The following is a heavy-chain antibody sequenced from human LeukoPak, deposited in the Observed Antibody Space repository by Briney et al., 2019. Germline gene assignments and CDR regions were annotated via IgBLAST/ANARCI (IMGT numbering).Heavy chain of an antibody. J-gene: IGHJ6*03. CDR3: ARGVLLWFGELYNYYYYMDV. CDR1: GYTFTSNY. D-gene: IGHD3-10*01. CDR2: ISPSGGST. Sequence: ASVKVSCKAFGYTFTSNYMHWVRQAPGQGPEWMGVISPSGGSTTYAQKFQGRVTMTTDTSTSTAYMELRSLRSDDTAVYYCARGVLLWFGELYNYYYYMDVWGKGTTVTISS. V-gene: IGHV1-46*01.